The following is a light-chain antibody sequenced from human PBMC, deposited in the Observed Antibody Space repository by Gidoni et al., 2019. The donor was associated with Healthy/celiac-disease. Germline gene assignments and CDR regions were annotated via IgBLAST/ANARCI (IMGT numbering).Light chain of an antibody. CDR3: QQSYSTPWT. J-gene: IGKJ1*01. Sequence: DIEMTQSPSSLSASVGERVTITCRASQSISSYLNWYQQKPGQAPKLLIYAASSLQSGVPSRFSGSGSGTDFTLTISSLQPEDFATYYCQQSYSTPWTFGQGTKVEIK. V-gene: IGKV1-39*01. CDR2: AAS. CDR1: QSISSY.